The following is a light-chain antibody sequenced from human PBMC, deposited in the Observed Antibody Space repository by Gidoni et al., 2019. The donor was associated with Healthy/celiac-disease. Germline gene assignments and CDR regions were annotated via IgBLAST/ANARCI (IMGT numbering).Light chain of an antibody. J-gene: IGKJ4*01. CDR1: QGISSY. CDR3: KQLNSYLGT. CDR2: AAS. Sequence: DIQLTQSPSFLSASVGFRVTITCRASQGISSYLAWYQQKPGKAPKLLIYAASTLQSGVPSRFSGRGSGTECTRTISSLQPEDFENYYCKQLNSYLGTFGGGTKGEIK. V-gene: IGKV1-9*01.